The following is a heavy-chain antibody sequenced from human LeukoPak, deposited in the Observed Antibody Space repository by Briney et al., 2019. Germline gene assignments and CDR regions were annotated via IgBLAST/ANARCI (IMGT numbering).Heavy chain of an antibody. V-gene: IGHV4-4*07. CDR3: ARKALPGNWFDP. Sequence: SETLSLTCTVSGDSISTYYWSWIRRPAGKGLEWIGRIFTSGSTNYNPSLKSRVTMSLDTSKNQFSLKLSSVTAADTAVYYCARKALPGNWFDPWGQGALVTVSS. CDR1: GDSISTYY. CDR2: IFTSGST. J-gene: IGHJ5*02.